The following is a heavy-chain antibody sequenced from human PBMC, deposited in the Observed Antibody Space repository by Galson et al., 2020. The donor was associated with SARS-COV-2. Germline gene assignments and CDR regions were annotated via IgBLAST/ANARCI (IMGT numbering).Heavy chain of an antibody. D-gene: IGHD6-19*01. CDR2: INHSGSR. J-gene: IGHJ4*02. Sequence: SETLSLTCGVYGDSLSAYYWSWIRQPPEKGLEWIGDINHSGSRNYNPSPRSRVTMSVDTSKNQFSLRLNSVTAADTAVYYCAILEAPVVDDWGQGSLVTVSS. CDR1: GDSLSAYY. V-gene: IGHV4-34*01. CDR3: AILEAPVVDD.